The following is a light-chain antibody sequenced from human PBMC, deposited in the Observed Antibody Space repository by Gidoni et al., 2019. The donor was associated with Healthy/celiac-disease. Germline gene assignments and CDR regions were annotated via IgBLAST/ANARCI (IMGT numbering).Light chain of an antibody. CDR1: QSISNY. Sequence: DIQMTQSPSSLSAAVGDRVTITCRASQSISNYLNWCQQKPGKAPKLLIYAASSLQSGVPSRFSGSGSGTDFTLTISSLQPEDFATYYCQQSYSTPLTFGPGTKVDIQ. CDR3: QQSYSTPLT. V-gene: IGKV1-39*01. J-gene: IGKJ3*01. CDR2: AAS.